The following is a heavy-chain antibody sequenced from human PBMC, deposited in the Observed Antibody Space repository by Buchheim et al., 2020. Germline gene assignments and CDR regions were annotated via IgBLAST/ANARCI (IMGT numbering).Heavy chain of an antibody. J-gene: IGHJ4*02. Sequence: EVQLLESGGGLVQPGGSLRLSCAASGFTFSSYAMSWVRQAPGKGLEWVSSMSSTSGYVYHADSVKGRFTISRDNAENSLYLQMNSLRAEDTAVYYCARVVGYCSSTSCFWDYWGQGTL. CDR1: GFTFSSYA. D-gene: IGHD2-2*01. CDR2: MSSTSGYV. CDR3: ARVVGYCSSTSCFWDY. V-gene: IGHV3-21*01.